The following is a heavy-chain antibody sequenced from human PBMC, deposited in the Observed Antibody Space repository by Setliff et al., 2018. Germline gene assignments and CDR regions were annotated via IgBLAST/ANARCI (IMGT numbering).Heavy chain of an antibody. CDR2: FDPEDGET. V-gene: IGHV1-24*01. J-gene: IGHJ1*01. Sequence: ASVKVSCKASGYTFTGYYMHWVRQAPGKGLEWMGGFDPEDGETIYAQKFQGRVTMTEDTSTDTAYMELSSLRSEDTAVYYCATVEHVLRFLEWLSRAEYFQHWGQGTLVTVSS. CDR3: ATVEHVLRFLEWLSRAEYFQH. D-gene: IGHD3-3*01. CDR1: GYTFTGYY.